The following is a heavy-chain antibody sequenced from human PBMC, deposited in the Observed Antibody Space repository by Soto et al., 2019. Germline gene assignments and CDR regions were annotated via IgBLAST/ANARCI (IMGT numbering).Heavy chain of an antibody. J-gene: IGHJ4*02. V-gene: IGHV1-46*01. D-gene: IGHD3-22*01. CDR1: GYTFTSYY. CDR2: INPSGGST. CDR3: ARDLTAFYDSSGQPSFDY. Sequence: ASVKVSCKASGYTFTSYYMHWVRQAPGQGLEWMGIINPSGGSTSYAQKFQGRVTMTRGTSTSTVYMELSSLRSEDTAVYYCARDLTAFYDSSGQPSFDYWGQGTLVTVSS.